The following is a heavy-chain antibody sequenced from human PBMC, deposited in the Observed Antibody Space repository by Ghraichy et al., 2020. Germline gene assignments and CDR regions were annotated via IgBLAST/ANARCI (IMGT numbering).Heavy chain of an antibody. Sequence: LSLTCAASGFTFSGSAMSWVRQAPGKGLEWVSTITWNSASTRYADSVKGRSTISRDNYKNAVYLQVTSLREDDTAVYFCAKTGDSGWFYDYWGRGTLVTVSS. V-gene: IGHV3-23*01. D-gene: IGHD6-19*01. CDR2: ITWNSAST. CDR3: AKTGDSGWFYDY. J-gene: IGHJ4*02. CDR1: GFTFSGSA.